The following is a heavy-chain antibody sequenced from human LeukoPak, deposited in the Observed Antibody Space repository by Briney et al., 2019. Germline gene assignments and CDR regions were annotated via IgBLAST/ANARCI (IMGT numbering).Heavy chain of an antibody. V-gene: IGHV1-8*01. CDR2: MNPNSGNT. J-gene: IGHJ4*02. D-gene: IGHD5-12*01. Sequence: ASVKVSCKASGYTFTSYDINWVRQATGQGLEWMGWMNPNSGNTGYAQKFQGRVTMTRNTSISTAYMELSSLRADDTAVYYCARDPGYSNFDLWGQGTQVTVSS. CDR1: GYTFTSYD. CDR3: ARDPGYSNFDL.